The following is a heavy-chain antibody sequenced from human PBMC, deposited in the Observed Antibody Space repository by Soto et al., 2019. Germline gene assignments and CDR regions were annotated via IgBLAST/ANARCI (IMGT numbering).Heavy chain of an antibody. D-gene: IGHD3-3*01. J-gene: IGHJ6*03. CDR2: INHRGST. V-gene: IGHV4-34*01. CDR1: GGSFSGYY. CDR3: ARGGGFLGYYYYMDF. Sequence: QVQLQQWGAGLLKPSETLSLTCAVYGGSFSGYYWSWIRQPPGKGLEWIGEINHRGSTNYNPSLKSRVTIAVDTPKNQFSLKLSSVTAADTAVYYCARGGGFLGYYYYMDFWGKGTTVTVSS.